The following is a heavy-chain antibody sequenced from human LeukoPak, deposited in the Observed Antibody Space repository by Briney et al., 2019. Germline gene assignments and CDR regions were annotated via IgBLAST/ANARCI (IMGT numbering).Heavy chain of an antibody. CDR3: AKPPPDSSSWLFDY. Sequence: GGSLRLSCAASGFTFSTYAMSWVRQSPGKGLEWVSTISGNGGSTYYADSVKGRFTISRDNSKNTLYLQMNSLRAEDTAVYYCAKPPPDSSSWLFDYWGQGTLVTVSS. CDR2: ISGNGGST. D-gene: IGHD6-13*01. V-gene: IGHV3-23*01. CDR1: GFTFSTYA. J-gene: IGHJ4*02.